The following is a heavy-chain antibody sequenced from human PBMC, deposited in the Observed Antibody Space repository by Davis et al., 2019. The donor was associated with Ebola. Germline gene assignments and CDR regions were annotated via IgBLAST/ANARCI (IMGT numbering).Heavy chain of an antibody. Sequence: ASVKVSCKASGYTFTSYYMHWVRQAPGQGLEWMGIINPSGGSTSYAQKFQGRVTITRDTSASTAYMELSSLRSEDTAVYYCARWGYSSSWPLLNWFDPWGQGTLVTVSS. CDR1: GYTFTSYY. CDR2: INPSGGST. CDR3: ARWGYSSSWPLLNWFDP. D-gene: IGHD6-13*01. J-gene: IGHJ5*02. V-gene: IGHV1-46*01.